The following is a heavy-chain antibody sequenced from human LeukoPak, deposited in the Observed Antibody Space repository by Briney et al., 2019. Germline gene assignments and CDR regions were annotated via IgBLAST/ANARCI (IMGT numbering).Heavy chain of an antibody. CDR3: ATAPYCSTSRCYLDTLSFAY. Sequence: HTGGSLRLSCAASGFTFSTYNMNWVRQAPGKGLEWISYISTSSSSIYYADSVKGRFTISRDNAKNSLYLQMNSLRAEDTAVYYCATAPYCSTSRCYLDTLSFAYWGQGTLVTVSS. D-gene: IGHD2-2*01. J-gene: IGHJ4*02. V-gene: IGHV3-48*01. CDR2: ISTSSSSI. CDR1: GFTFSTYN.